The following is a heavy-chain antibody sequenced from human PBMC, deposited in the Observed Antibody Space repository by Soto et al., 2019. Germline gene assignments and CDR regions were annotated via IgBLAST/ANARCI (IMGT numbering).Heavy chain of an antibody. D-gene: IGHD3-22*01. CDR3: AQDLISRAPASVVITPFDY. V-gene: IGHV3-23*01. Sequence: GGSLRLSGAASGFTFSSYAISWGRQAPVKVLEWVSAISGSVGSTYYADSVKGRFTTSRDNSKNTLYLQMNSLRAEDTAVYYCAQDLISRAPASVVITPFDYWGQRTLVTVSS. J-gene: IGHJ4*02. CDR1: GFTFSSYA. CDR2: ISGSVGST.